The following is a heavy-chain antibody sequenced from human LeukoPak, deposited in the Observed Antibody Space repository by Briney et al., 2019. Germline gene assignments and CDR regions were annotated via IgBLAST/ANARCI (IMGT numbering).Heavy chain of an antibody. CDR1: GYTFTSYD. CDR2: MNPNSGNT. V-gene: IGHV1-8*03. J-gene: IGHJ6*03. CDR3: ARGSSGYDYFRVRYYYYYMDV. D-gene: IGHD5-12*01. Sequence: ASVKVSCKASGYTFTSYDINWVRQATGQGLEWMGWMNPNSGNTGYAQKFQGRVTITRNTSISTAYMQLSSLRSEDTAVYYCARGSSGYDYFRVRYYYYYMDVWGKGTTVTVSS.